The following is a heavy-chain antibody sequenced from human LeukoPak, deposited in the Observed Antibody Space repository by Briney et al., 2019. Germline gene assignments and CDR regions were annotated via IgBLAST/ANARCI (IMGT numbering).Heavy chain of an antibody. Sequence: SETLSLTCTVSGGSISSGGYYWSWIRQHPGKGLEWIGYIYYSGSTNYNPSLKSRVTISVDTSKNQFSLKLSSVTAADTAVYYCARGGPDYGDYAWFDPWGQGTLVTVSS. CDR2: IYYSGST. CDR3: ARGGPDYGDYAWFDP. V-gene: IGHV4-31*03. CDR1: GGSISSGGYY. J-gene: IGHJ5*02. D-gene: IGHD4-17*01.